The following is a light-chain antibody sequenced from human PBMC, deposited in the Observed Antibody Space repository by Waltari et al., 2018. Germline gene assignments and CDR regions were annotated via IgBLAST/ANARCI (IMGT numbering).Light chain of an antibody. J-gene: IGKJ3*01. Sequence: DIQMTQSPSTVSASVGDRVTITCRASQSISRWLAWYQQKPGKAPKLLIHKASSLQSGVPSRFSGSGSGTECTLNIPSLQPDDFASYYCQHYNSFSALFTFGPGTQVDIK. CDR2: KAS. CDR3: QHYNSFSALFT. CDR1: QSISRW. V-gene: IGKV1-5*03.